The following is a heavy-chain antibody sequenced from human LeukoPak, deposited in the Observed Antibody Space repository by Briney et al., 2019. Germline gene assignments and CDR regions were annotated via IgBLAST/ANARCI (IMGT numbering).Heavy chain of an antibody. V-gene: IGHV4-59*01. CDR2: IYYSGST. CDR3: ARDNDRLTYYYDSSGYCYFDY. CDR1: GGSISSYY. D-gene: IGHD3-22*01. J-gene: IGHJ4*02. Sequence: PSETLSLTCTVSGGSISSYYWSWIRQPPGKGLEWIGYIYYSGSTNYNPSLKSRVTISVDTSKNQFSLKLSSVTAADTAVYYCARDNDRLTYYYDSSGYCYFDYWGQGTLVTVSS.